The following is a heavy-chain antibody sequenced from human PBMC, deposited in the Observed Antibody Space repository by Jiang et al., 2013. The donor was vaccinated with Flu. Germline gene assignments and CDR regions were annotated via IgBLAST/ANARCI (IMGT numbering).Heavy chain of an antibody. V-gene: IGHV3-21*01. D-gene: IGHD2-2*01. J-gene: IGHJ4*02. CDR3: ARGLYCSSTSCYFSDY. Sequence: YYADSVKGRFTISRDNAKNSLYLQMNSLRAEDTAVYYCARGLYCSSTSCYFSDYWGQGTLVTVSS.